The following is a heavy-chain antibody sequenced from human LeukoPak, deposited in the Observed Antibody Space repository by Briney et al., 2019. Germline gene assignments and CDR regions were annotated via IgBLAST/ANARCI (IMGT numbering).Heavy chain of an antibody. CDR2: IYGGSSI. CDR1: GFTVSSNY. V-gene: IGHV3-53*01. J-gene: IGHJ4*02. D-gene: IGHD1-26*01. Sequence: GGSLRLSCAASGFTVSSNYMSWVRQAPGKGLDWVSVIYGGSSIYYGDSVKGRFTISRDNSKNTLYLQIDSLRAEDTAMYSCAKSVVSGSYRGLDSWGQGMLVTVSS. CDR3: AKSVVSGSYRGLDS.